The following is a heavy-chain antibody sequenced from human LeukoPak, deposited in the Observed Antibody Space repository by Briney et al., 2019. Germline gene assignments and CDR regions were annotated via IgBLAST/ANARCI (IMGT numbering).Heavy chain of an antibody. J-gene: IGHJ5*01. CDR2: IYYGGGT. D-gene: IGHD4-17*01. V-gene: IGHV4-59*01. Sequence: SETLSLTCTVSGASIGSYFWSWIRQPPGKGLEWIGYIYYGGGTNYNPSFESRITISVDTSKNRISLNLTSVTASDTAIYYRARERGDYDSDNWFDSWGQGTLVTVSS. CDR1: GASIGSYF. CDR3: ARERGDYDSDNWFDS.